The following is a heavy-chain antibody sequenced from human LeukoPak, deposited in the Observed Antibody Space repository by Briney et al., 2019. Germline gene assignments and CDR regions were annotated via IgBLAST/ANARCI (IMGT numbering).Heavy chain of an antibody. J-gene: IGHJ4*02. V-gene: IGHV4-39*01. D-gene: IGHD6-19*01. CDR1: GGSVSSYY. Sequence: PSETLSLTCTVSGGSVSSYYWGWIRQPPGKGLEWIGGIYYSGSTYYNPSLKSRVTISVDTSKNQFSLKLSSVTAADTAVYYCARHRIAVAGTEDFDYWGQGTLVTVSS. CDR2: IYYSGST. CDR3: ARHRIAVAGTEDFDY.